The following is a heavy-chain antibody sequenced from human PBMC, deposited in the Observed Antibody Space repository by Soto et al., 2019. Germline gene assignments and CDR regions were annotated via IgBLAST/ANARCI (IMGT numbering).Heavy chain of an antibody. CDR3: AKDHTMIVVVMVDY. CDR1: GFTFSGYA. CDR2: ISGSGGST. V-gene: IGHV3-23*01. Sequence: PGGSLRLSWAASGFTFSGYAMSWVRQAPGKGLEWVSAISGSGGSTYYADSVKGRFTISRDNSKNTLYLQMNSLRAEDTAVYYCAKDHTMIVVVMVDYWGQGTLVTVSS. D-gene: IGHD3-22*01. J-gene: IGHJ4*02.